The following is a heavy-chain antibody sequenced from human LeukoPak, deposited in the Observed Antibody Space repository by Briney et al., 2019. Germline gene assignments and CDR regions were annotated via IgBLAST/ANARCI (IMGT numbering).Heavy chain of an antibody. D-gene: IGHD6-6*01. CDR3: ARVGFLPIAARPSACFDY. CDR1: GGSISSSSYY. Sequence: SETLSLTCTVSGGSISSSSYYWGLIRQPPGKGLEWIGSIYYSGSTYYNPSLKSRVTISVDTSKNQFSLKLSSVTAADTAVYYCARVGFLPIAARPSACFDYWGQGTLVTVSS. J-gene: IGHJ4*02. V-gene: IGHV4-39*07. CDR2: IYYSGST.